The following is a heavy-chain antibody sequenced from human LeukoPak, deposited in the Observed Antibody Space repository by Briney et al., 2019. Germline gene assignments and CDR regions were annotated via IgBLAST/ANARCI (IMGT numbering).Heavy chain of an antibody. Sequence: GGSLRLSCAASGFTFSSYSMNWVRRAPGKGLEWVSYISSSSSTIYYADSVKGRFTISRDNAKNSLYLQMNSLRAEDTAVYYCARVREPGIAAGWGQGTLVTVSS. D-gene: IGHD6-25*01. CDR1: GFTFSSYS. J-gene: IGHJ4*02. CDR2: ISSSSSTI. V-gene: IGHV3-48*01. CDR3: ARVREPGIAAG.